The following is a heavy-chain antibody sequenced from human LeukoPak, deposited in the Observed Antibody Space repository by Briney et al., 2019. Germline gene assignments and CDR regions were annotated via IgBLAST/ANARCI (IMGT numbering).Heavy chain of an antibody. CDR3: ARGKGTTVTPFDY. V-gene: IGHV4-34*01. D-gene: IGHD4-11*01. Sequence: PSETLSPTCVVYGGSFSGYSWSWIRQPPGKGLEWIGEINHSGSTNYNPSLKSRVTISVDTSKNQFSLKLSSVTAADTAVYYCARGKGTTVTPFDYWGQGTLVTVSS. CDR1: GGSFSGYS. J-gene: IGHJ4*02. CDR2: INHSGST.